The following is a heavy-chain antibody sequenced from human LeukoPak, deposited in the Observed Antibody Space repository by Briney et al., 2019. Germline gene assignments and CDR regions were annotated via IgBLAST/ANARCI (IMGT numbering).Heavy chain of an antibody. V-gene: IGHV3-23*01. Sequence: GGSLRLSCAASGFTFSSYAMSWVRQAPGKGLEWVSAISGSGGSTYYADSVKGRFTISRDNSKNTLYLQMNSLRAEDTAVYYCAAQDSGSYRYYFDYWGQGALVTVSS. CDR3: AAQDSGSYRYYFDY. J-gene: IGHJ4*02. CDR2: ISGSGGST. D-gene: IGHD1-26*01. CDR1: GFTFSSYA.